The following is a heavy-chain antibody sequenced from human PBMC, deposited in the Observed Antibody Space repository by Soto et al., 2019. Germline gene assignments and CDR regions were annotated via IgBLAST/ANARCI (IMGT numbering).Heavy chain of an antibody. Sequence: QVQLVQSGTEVKKPGSSVKVSCKASGGTLSNNAISWVRQAPGQGLEWMGGIIPLSSTTNYAQTFQGRVTITADRSTSTDYMELTSLTSEDTAVYYCARGFDDIVIVVVPSANPWYYGMDVWGKGTTVTVSS. V-gene: IGHV1-69*06. CDR1: GGTLSNNA. J-gene: IGHJ6*04. CDR2: IIPLSSTT. CDR3: ARGFDDIVIVVVPSANPWYYGMDV. D-gene: IGHD2-2*01.